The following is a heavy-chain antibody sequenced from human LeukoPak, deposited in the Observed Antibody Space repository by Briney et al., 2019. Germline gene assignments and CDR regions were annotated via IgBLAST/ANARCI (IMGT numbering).Heavy chain of an antibody. Sequence: GGSLRLSCAASGFTFSNYWMHWVRQAPGKGLVWVSRIYNDGSSTSYADSVKGRFTISRDNAKSTLYLQMNSLRAEDTAVYYCARVRGGSGRSYAADAFDIWGQGTLVTVSS. CDR2: IYNDGSST. J-gene: IGHJ4*02. CDR1: GFTFSNYW. V-gene: IGHV3-74*01. CDR3: ARVRGGSGRSYAADAFDI. D-gene: IGHD1-26*01.